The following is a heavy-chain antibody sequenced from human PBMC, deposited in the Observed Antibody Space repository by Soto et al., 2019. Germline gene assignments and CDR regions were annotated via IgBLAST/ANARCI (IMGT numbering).Heavy chain of an antibody. J-gene: IGHJ4*02. D-gene: IGHD3-3*01. V-gene: IGHV3-30-3*01. CDR3: ARDPRHYDFWSGPFDY. Sequence: QVQLVESGGGVVQPGRSLRLSCAASGFTFSSYAMHWVRQAPGKGLEWVAVISYDGSNKYYEDSVKGRFTISRDNSKNTLYLQMNSLRAEDTAVYYCARDPRHYDFWSGPFDYWGQGTLVTVSS. CDR2: ISYDGSNK. CDR1: GFTFSSYA.